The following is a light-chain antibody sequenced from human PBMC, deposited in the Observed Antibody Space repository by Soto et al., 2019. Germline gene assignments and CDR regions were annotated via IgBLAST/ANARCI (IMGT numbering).Light chain of an antibody. V-gene: IGKV3-15*01. J-gene: IGKJ3*01. CDR2: DAS. Sequence: IVLTQSPATLSVSPGDRATLFCRASQSVSNNLAWYQQTPGQAPRLLIYDASTRATGIPARFSGSGSGIEFTLTISSLQSEDFAVYYCQQYDNWPIFTFGPGTKVDIK. CDR1: QSVSNN. CDR3: QQYDNWPIFT.